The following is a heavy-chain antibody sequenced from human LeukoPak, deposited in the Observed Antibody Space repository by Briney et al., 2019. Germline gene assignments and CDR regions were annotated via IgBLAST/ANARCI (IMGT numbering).Heavy chain of an antibody. CDR1: GFTFSSYA. V-gene: IGHV3-30-3*01. J-gene: IGHJ4*02. CDR2: ISYDGSNK. CDR3: ARDGDSSGYSLFDY. D-gene: IGHD3-22*01. Sequence: GGSLRLSCAASGFTFSSYAMRWVRQAPGKGLEWVAVISYDGSNKYYADSVKGRFTISRDNSKNTLYLQMNSLRAEDTAVYYCARDGDSSGYSLFDYWGQGTLVTVSS.